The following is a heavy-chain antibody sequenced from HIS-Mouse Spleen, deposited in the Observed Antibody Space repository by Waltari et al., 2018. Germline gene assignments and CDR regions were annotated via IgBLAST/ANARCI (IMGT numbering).Heavy chain of an antibody. CDR2: ISYDGSNK. J-gene: IGHJ5*02. D-gene: IGHD1-20*01. CDR3: AKARLITGKGNWFDP. CDR1: GCTFGGNG. V-gene: IGHV3-30*18. Sequence: QVQLVESGGGVVQPGRSLRLSWAASGCTFGGNGRQGVRLAPAKGLEWVAVISYDGSNKYYADSVKGRFTISRDNSKNTLYLQMNSLRAEDTAVYYCAKARLITGKGNWFDPWGQGTLVTVSS.